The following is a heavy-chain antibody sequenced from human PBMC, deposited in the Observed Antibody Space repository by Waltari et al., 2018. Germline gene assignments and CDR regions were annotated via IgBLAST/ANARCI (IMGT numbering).Heavy chain of an antibody. D-gene: IGHD2-15*01. CDR2: ISWNSGSI. CDR1: GFTFDDYA. J-gene: IGHJ2*01. Sequence: EVQLVESGGGLVQPGRSLRLSCAASGFTFDDYAMHWVRHAPGKGLEWVSGISWNSGSIGYADSVKGRFTISRDNAKNSLYLQMNSLRAEDTALYYCAKTGYCSGGSCSSYWYFDLWGRGTLVTVSS. CDR3: AKTGYCSGGSCSSYWYFDL. V-gene: IGHV3-9*01.